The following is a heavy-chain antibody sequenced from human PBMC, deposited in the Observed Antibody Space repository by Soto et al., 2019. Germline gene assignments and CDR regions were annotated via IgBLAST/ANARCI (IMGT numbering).Heavy chain of an antibody. CDR2: ISGSGGST. V-gene: IGHV3-23*01. CDR1: GFTFSSYA. J-gene: IGHJ6*02. D-gene: IGHD5-18*01. CDR3: AKYYNTAMAIYYYGMDV. Sequence: GGSLRLSCAASGFTFSSYAMNWVRQAPGKGLEWVSAISGSGGSTYYADSVKGRFTSSRDTSKNTLYLQMIRLRAEDTAVYYCAKYYNTAMAIYYYGMDVWGQGTTVTVSS.